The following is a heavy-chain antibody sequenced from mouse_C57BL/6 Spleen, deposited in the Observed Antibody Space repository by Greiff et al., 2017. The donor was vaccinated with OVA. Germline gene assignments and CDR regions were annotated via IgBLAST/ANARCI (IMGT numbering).Heavy chain of an antibody. Sequence: VKLVESGAELVKPGASVKISCKASGYAFSSYWMNWVKQRPGKGLEWIGQIYPGDGDTNYNGKFKGKATLTADKSSSTAYMQLSSLTSEDSAVYFCARLDGNYAMDYWGQGTSVTVSS. CDR2: IYPGDGDT. CDR3: ARLDGNYAMDY. J-gene: IGHJ4*01. CDR1: GYAFSSYW. D-gene: IGHD2-1*01. V-gene: IGHV1-80*01.